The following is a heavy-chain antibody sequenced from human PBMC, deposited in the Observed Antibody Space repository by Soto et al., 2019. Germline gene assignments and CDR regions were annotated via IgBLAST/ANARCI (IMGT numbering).Heavy chain of an antibody. J-gene: IGHJ6*02. CDR3: ARDEGSGAYYYYYGMDV. Sequence: SQTLSLTCAISGDSVSSNSAAWNWIRQSPSRGLEWLGRTYYRSKWYNDYAVSVKSRITINPDTSKNQFSLQLNSVTPEDTAVYYGARDEGSGAYYYYYGMDVWGQGTTVTVSS. CDR1: GDSVSSNSAA. CDR2: TYYRSKWYN. D-gene: IGHD6-19*01. V-gene: IGHV6-1*01.